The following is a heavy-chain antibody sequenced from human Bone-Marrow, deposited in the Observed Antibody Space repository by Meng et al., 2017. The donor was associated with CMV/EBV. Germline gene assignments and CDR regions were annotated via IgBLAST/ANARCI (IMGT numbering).Heavy chain of an antibody. V-gene: IGHV1-2*02. CDR2: INPSTGGT. CDR3: GRCGKGCDHWSGYFVSDF. J-gene: IGHJ4*02. D-gene: IGHD3-3*01. CDR1: GYTFSDSY. Sequence: ASVKVSCKASGYTFSDSYIHWVRQAPGQGLEWVGWINPSTGGTDYAQKFQGRVTMTRDTSTSTAYMELSGLRSDDTAVYYCGRCGKGCDHWSGYFVSDFWGQGTLVTVSS.